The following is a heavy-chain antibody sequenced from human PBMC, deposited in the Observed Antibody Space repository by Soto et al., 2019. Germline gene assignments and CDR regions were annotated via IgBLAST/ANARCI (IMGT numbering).Heavy chain of an antibody. CDR3: ARGDSTDCSNGVCSFFYNHDMDV. J-gene: IGHJ6*02. Sequence: GASVKVSCKASGYTFTGYYMHWVRQAPGQGLEWLGRINPKSGGTSTAQKFQGWVTMTTDTSISTASMELTRLTSDDTAIDYCARGDSTDCSNGVCSFFYNHDMDVWGQGTTVTVSS. D-gene: IGHD2-8*01. CDR1: GYTFTGYY. CDR2: INPKSGGT. V-gene: IGHV1-2*04.